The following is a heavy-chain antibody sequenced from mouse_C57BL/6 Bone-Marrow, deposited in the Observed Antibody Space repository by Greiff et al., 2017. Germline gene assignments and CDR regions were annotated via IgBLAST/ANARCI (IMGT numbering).Heavy chain of an antibody. D-gene: IGHD2-4*01. J-gene: IGHJ2*01. CDR2: IDPSDSYT. CDR1: GYTFTSHW. Sequence: VQLQQPGAELVMPGASVKLSCRASGYTFTSHWMHWVKQRPGQGLEWIGEIDPSDSYTNYNQTFKGKSTLTVDKSSSTAYMQRSSLTSEDSAVYYCVRRRLPYYFDFWGQGTTLTVSS. V-gene: IGHV1-69*01. CDR3: VRRRLPYYFDF.